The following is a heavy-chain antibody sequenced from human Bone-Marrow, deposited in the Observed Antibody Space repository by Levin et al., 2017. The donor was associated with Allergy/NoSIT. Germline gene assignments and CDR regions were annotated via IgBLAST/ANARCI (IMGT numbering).Heavy chain of an antibody. J-gene: IGHJ6*03. CDR2: VDYSGST. V-gene: IGHV4-59*01. D-gene: IGHD5-12*01. CDR3: ARSIMDSGWGRYMDV. Sequence: KTSETLSLTCTVSGGSINTYSWAWIRQPPGKALEWIGQVDYSGSTIYSPALKSRLTMSLDTSKNQFSLTLTFVTAADTAIYYCARSIMDSGWGRYMDVWGKGTTVTVSS. CDR1: GGSINTYS.